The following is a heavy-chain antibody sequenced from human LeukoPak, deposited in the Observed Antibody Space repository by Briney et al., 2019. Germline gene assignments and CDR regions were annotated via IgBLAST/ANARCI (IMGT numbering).Heavy chain of an antibody. CDR1: GGSFSGYY. J-gene: IGHJ4*02. CDR3: ARDYGDYFDY. D-gene: IGHD4-17*01. V-gene: IGHV4-34*01. CDR2: INHSGST. Sequence: SETLSLTCAVYGGSFSGYYWSWIRQPPKKGLEWIGEINHSGSTSYNPSLKSRVTISVDTSKNQFSLKLSSVAAADTAVYYCARDYGDYFDYWGQGTLVTVSS.